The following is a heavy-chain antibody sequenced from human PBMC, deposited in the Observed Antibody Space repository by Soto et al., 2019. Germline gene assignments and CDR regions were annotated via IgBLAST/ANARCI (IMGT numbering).Heavy chain of an antibody. CDR2: INHSGST. Sequence: QVQLQECGAGLLKPSETLSLTCAVYGGSFSGYYWSWIRQPPGKGLEWIGEINHSGSTNYNPSLKSRITISVDTSKNQFSLKLSAVTAADTAVYYCARSKQILRGWYYGYWGQGTLVTVSS. V-gene: IGHV4-34*01. CDR3: ARSKQILRGWYYGY. CDR1: GGSFSGYY. D-gene: IGHD6-19*01. J-gene: IGHJ4*02.